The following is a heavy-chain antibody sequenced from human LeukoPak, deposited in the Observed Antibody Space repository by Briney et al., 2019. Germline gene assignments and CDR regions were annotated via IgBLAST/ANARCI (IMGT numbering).Heavy chain of an antibody. D-gene: IGHD3-3*01. J-gene: IGHJ4*02. Sequence: GGSLRLSCTVSGVPFSIYGLHWVRQAPGRGLEWVAFLRSDGRDKYYADSVKGRFTTSRDTSKNTVHLQLSSLRSEDTAVYYCARDHEWSWDYWGQGTLVIVSS. V-gene: IGHV3-30*02. CDR3: ARDHEWSWDY. CDR1: GVPFSIYG. CDR2: LRSDGRDK.